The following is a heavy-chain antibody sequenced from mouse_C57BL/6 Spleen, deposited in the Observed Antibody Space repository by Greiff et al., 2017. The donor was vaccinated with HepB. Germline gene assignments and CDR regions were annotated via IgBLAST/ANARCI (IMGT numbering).Heavy chain of an antibody. Sequence: VQLQQSGPELVKPGASVKISCKASGYAFSSSWMNWVKQRPGKGLEWIGRIYPGDGDTNYNGKFKGKATLTADKSSSTAYMQLSSLTSEDSAVYFCARDSSGYVLAYWGQGTLVTVSA. J-gene: IGHJ3*01. V-gene: IGHV1-82*01. CDR2: IYPGDGDT. CDR3: ARDSSGYVLAY. CDR1: GYAFSSSW. D-gene: IGHD3-2*02.